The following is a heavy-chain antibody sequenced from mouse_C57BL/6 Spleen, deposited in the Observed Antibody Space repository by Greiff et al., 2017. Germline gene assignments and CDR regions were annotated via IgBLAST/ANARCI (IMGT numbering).Heavy chain of an antibody. CDR1: GYTFTSYW. CDR2: IDPSVGCT. V-gene: IGHV1-69*01. J-gene: IGHJ4*01. D-gene: IGHD1-1*02. CDR3: VYGGGYELDD. Sequence: VQLQQPGAELVMPGASVKLSCKASGYTFTSYWMHWVKQRPGQGLEWIGEIDPSVGCTNYNQKFKGKSTLTVDKPSSTAYMQLSSLTSGDSAVYYCVYGGGYELDDWGQGTSVTVSS.